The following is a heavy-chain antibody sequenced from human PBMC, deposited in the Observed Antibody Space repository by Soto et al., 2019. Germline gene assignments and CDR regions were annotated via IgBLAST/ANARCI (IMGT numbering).Heavy chain of an antibody. CDR2: IIPIFGTA. J-gene: IGHJ4*02. V-gene: IGHV1-69*13. Sequence: GASVKVSCKASGGTFSSYAISWVRQAPGQGLEWMGGIIPIFGTANYAQKFQGRVTITADESASTAYMELSSLRSEDTALYYCAKSEDRRDPTPADYWGQGTLVTVSS. CDR3: AKSEDRRDPTPADY. CDR1: GGTFSSYA.